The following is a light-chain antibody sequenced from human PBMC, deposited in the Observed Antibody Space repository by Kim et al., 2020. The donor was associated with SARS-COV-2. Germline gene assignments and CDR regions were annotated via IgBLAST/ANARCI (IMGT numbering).Light chain of an antibody. CDR2: GES. Sequence: SPEAGATPSPKATQSVSTTYLAWDQKKPGQAPRLLIYGESTRESGIPDRCSGSGSGTDFTLTIRRLEPEDIAVYYCQQYGKPPRTFGEGTKVDIK. V-gene: IGKV3-20*01. J-gene: IGKJ1*01. CDR3: QQYGKPPRT. CDR1: QSVSTTY.